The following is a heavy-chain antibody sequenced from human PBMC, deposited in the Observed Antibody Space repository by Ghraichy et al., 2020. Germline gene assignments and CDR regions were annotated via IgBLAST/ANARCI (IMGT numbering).Heavy chain of an antibody. V-gene: IGHV3-23*01. D-gene: IGHD6-19*01. J-gene: IGHJ4*02. CDR2: IRGSGVKI. CDR1: GFSFSNYH. Sequence: GGSLRLSCAASGFSFSNYHMRWFRQAPGKGLEWVSDIRGSGVKIYYAESVKGRFTVTRDNTKDSLYLQMNSLRAEDTAVYYCAKEMDSRGWYSADYWGQGTLVTVSS. CDR3: AKEMDSRGWYSADY.